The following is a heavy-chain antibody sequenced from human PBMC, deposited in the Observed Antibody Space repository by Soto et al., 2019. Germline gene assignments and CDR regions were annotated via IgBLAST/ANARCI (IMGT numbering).Heavy chain of an antibody. CDR3: ARLSTYYDFWGGSY. CDR2: IYPGDSDT. J-gene: IGHJ4*02. Sequence: GGSLKTFCKGSGYSFTSYWIGWVRQMPGKGLEWMGIIYPGDSDTRYSTSFQGQVTISADKSISTAYLQWSSLKASDTAMYYCARLSTYYDFWGGSYWGQGTQVTVSS. CDR1: GYSFTSYW. D-gene: IGHD3-3*01. V-gene: IGHV5-51*01.